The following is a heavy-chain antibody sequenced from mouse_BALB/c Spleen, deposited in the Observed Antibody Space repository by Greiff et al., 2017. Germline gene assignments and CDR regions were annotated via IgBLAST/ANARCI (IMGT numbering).Heavy chain of an antibody. D-gene: IGHD2-4*01. CDR2: ISSGGST. V-gene: IGHV5-6-5*01. CDR1: GFTFSSYA. Sequence: EVQGVESGGGLVKPGGSLKLSCAASGFTFSSYAMSWVRQTPEKRLEWVASISSGGSTYYPDSVKGRFTISRDNARNILYLQMSSLRSEDTAMYYCARGRGYDYDWYFDVWGAGTTVTVSS. CDR3: ARGRGYDYDWYFDV. J-gene: IGHJ1*01.